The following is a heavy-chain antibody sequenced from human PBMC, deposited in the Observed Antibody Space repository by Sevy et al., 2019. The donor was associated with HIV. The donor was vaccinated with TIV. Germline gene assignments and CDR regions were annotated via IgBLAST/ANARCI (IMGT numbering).Heavy chain of an antibody. CDR3: AKALSGTGSYDY. Sequence: GGSLRLSCAASGFTFRSYDMTWVRQAPGKGLEWVSVISGGGGTTYYAHSVKGRLTISRDNTKNTLYLQMNSLRAEDTAVYYCAKALSGTGSYDYWGQGTLVTVSS. D-gene: IGHD1-26*01. V-gene: IGHV3-23*01. J-gene: IGHJ4*02. CDR1: GFTFRSYD. CDR2: ISGGGGTT.